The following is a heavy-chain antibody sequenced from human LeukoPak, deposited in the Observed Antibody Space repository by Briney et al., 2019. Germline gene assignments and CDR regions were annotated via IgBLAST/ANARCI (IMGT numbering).Heavy chain of an antibody. J-gene: IGHJ4*02. CDR1: GITLANYG. Sequence: PGGSLRLSCVVSGITLANYGMSWVRQAPGKGLEWVAGVSGSGGSTNYADSVKGRFTISRDNPKNTLYLQMNRLRAEDTSVYFCAKRGVVIRVILVGFHKEAYYFDSWGQGALVTVSS. V-gene: IGHV3-23*01. D-gene: IGHD3-22*01. CDR3: AKRGVVIRVILVGFHKEAYYFDS. CDR2: VSGSGGST.